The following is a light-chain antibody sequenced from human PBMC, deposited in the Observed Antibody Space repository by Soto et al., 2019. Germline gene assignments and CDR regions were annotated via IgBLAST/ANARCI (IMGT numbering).Light chain of an antibody. Sequence: EIVLTQSPATLSLSPGERATLSCRASQTVSRYLVWYQQKPGQAPRLLIYDASNRATGTPARFSGSGSGTDFTLTINSLEPEDFAVYYCQQRSNWPLTFGGGTKVEIK. V-gene: IGKV3-11*01. CDR2: DAS. CDR3: QQRSNWPLT. J-gene: IGKJ4*01. CDR1: QTVSRY.